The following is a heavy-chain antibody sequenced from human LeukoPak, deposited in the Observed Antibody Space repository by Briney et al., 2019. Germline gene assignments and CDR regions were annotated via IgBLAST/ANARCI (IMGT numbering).Heavy chain of an antibody. Sequence: ASVKVSCKAAGYIFTSYVICWVRQAPGQWLEWLGWSSAYNGNTNYAQKLQGRVTMTTDTSTSTAYMELRSLRSDRTAVYYCARTTFDTRGSGSQQLFDYSGQGTLVTVSS. D-gene: IGHD1-26*01. CDR3: ARTTFDTRGSGSQQLFDY. V-gene: IGHV1-18*01. CDR1: GYIFTSYV. CDR2: SSAYNGNT. J-gene: IGHJ4*02.